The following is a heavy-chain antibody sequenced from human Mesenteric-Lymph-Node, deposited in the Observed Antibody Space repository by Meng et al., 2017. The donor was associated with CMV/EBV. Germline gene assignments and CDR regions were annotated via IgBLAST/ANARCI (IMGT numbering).Heavy chain of an antibody. Sequence: FTNAWMTWVRQAPGKGLEWVGRIKRETDGGTTDYAAPVKGRFTISRDDSKNTLYLQMNSLKTEDTAVYYCATDLVAMVLLVAPAFDIWGQGTMVTVSS. V-gene: IGHV3-15*01. D-gene: IGHD5-18*01. CDR3: ATDLVAMVLLVAPAFDI. CDR2: IKRETDGGTT. CDR1: FTNAW. J-gene: IGHJ3*02.